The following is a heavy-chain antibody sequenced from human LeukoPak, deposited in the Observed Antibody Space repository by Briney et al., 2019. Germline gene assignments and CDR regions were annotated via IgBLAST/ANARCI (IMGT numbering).Heavy chain of an antibody. CDR3: AREGYSSGWSYYMDV. CDR1: GFTFSSYS. J-gene: IGHJ6*03. CDR2: IGSSSSYI. V-gene: IGHV3-21*01. Sequence: GGSLRLSCAASGFTFSSYSMNWVRQAPGKGLEWVSSIGSSSSYIYYADSVKGRFTISRDNAKNSLYLQMNSLRAEDTAVYYCAREGYSSGWSYYMDVWGKGTTVTVSS. D-gene: IGHD6-19*01.